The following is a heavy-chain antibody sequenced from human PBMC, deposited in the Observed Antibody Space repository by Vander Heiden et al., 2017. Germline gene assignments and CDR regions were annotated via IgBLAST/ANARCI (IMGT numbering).Heavy chain of an antibody. V-gene: IGHV3-53*01. CDR3: ASLKGWSGEGVADY. Sequence: EVQLVESGGDWIQPGGCLRLSCEASGFTVSSKYMYWVRQAPGKGLDLVSVIYRGGGTYYPDSVKGRFTVSRDNSKNTLYLQMNSLRAEDTAVYYCASLKGWSGEGVADYWGQGALVTVSS. J-gene: IGHJ4*02. CDR2: IYRGGGT. CDR1: GFTVSSKY. D-gene: IGHD3-10*01.